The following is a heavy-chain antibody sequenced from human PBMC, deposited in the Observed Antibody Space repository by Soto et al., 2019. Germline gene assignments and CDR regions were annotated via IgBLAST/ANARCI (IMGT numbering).Heavy chain of an antibody. D-gene: IGHD3-22*01. CDR1: GDSISSGYY. V-gene: IGHV4-38-2*02. CDR2: IYHSGST. CDR3: ARDNRAHYYDSSGYFGFDP. J-gene: IGHJ5*02. Sequence: SETLSLTCAVSGDSISSGYYWGWIRQPPGKGLEWIGSIYHSGSTYYNPSLKSRVTISVDTSKNQFSLKLSSVTAADTAVYYCARDNRAHYYDSSGYFGFDPWGQGTLVTVSS.